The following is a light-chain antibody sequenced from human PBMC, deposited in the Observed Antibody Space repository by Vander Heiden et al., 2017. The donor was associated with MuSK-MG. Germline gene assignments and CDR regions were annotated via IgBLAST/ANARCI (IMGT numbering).Light chain of an antibody. CDR2: DAS. Sequence: EIVLTQSPVTLSLSPGERATLSCRASQSVSSYLVWYQQKPGQAPRLLIYDASNRATGTPARFSGSGSGTDFTLTISSLEPEDFAVYYCQQRSNWPLLTFGGGTKVEIK. CDR1: QSVSSY. J-gene: IGKJ4*01. V-gene: IGKV3-11*01. CDR3: QQRSNWPLLT.